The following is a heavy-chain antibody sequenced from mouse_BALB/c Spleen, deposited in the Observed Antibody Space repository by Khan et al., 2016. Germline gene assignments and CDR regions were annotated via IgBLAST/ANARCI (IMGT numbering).Heavy chain of an antibody. D-gene: IGHD3-1*01. V-gene: IGHV3-1*02. CDR3: ARCSSSYWYYLDY. Sequence: EVQLQESGPDLVKPSQSLSLTCTVTGYSITSHYSWHWIRHFPGNKLEWLGYIYYSGSTNYNPSLKSPISITRDTSKNQFFLQLNSVTTEDTATYYCARCSSSYWYYLDYWGQGTTLTVSS. CDR2: IYYSGST. J-gene: IGHJ2*01. CDR1: GYSITSHYS.